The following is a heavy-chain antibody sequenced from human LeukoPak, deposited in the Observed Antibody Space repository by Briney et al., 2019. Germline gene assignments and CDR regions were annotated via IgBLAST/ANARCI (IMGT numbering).Heavy chain of an antibody. CDR3: ARNYYYDSSGYYLRNWFDP. CDR2: SNAGNGNT. D-gene: IGHD3-22*01. J-gene: IGHJ5*02. Sequence: ASVKVSCKASGYTFTSYAMHWVRQAPGQRLEWMGWSNAGNGNTKYSQEFQGRVTITRDTSASTAYMELSRLRSDDTAVYYCARNYYYDSSGYYLRNWFDPWGQGTLVTVSS. CDR1: GYTFTSYA. V-gene: IGHV1-3*02.